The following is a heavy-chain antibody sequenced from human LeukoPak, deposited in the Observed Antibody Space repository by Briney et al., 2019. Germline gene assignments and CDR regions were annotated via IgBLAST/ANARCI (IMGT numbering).Heavy chain of an antibody. CDR3: ARDMYRRYSSGCLTFDY. CDR1: GFTFSSYS. V-gene: IGHV3-48*01. Sequence: PGGSLRLSCAASGFTFSSYSMNWVRQAPGKGLEWVSYISSSSSTIYYADSVKGRFTISRDNAKNSLYLQMNSLRAEDTAVYYCARDMYRRYSSGCLTFDYWGQGTLVTVSS. CDR2: ISSSSSTI. J-gene: IGHJ4*02. D-gene: IGHD6-19*01.